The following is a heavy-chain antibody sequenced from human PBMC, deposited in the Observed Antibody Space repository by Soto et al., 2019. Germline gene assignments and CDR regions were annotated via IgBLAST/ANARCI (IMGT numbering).Heavy chain of an antibody. CDR3: ARHYYCSGSYYYCGMHV. J-gene: IGHJ6*02. CDR2: IIPIFGTA. CDR1: GGTFSSYA. V-gene: IGHV1-69*13. D-gene: IGHD3-10*01. Sequence: SVKVSCKASGGTFSSYAISWVRQAPGQGLEWMGGIIPIFGTANYAQKFQGRATITADESTSTAYMELSSLRSEDTAVYYCARHYYCSGSYYYCGMHVCLRGTTVTLPS.